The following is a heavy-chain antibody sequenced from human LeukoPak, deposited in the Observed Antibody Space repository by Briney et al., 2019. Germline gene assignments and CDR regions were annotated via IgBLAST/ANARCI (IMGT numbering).Heavy chain of an antibody. CDR1: GGSISSYY. Sequence: SETLSLTCTVSGGSISSYYWSWIRQPPGKGLEWIGYIYYSGSTNYNPSLKSRVTISVDTSKNQFSLKLSSVTAADTAVYYCARDSPKYNSITMIVVVKSPEAFDIWGQGTMVTVSS. D-gene: IGHD3-22*01. V-gene: IGHV4-59*12. CDR2: IYYSGST. CDR3: ARDSPKYNSITMIVVVKSPEAFDI. J-gene: IGHJ3*02.